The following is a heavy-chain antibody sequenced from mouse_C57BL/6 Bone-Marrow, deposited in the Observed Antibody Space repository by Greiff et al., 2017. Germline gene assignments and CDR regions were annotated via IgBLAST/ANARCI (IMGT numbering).Heavy chain of an antibody. D-gene: IGHD2-1*01. J-gene: IGHJ3*01. CDR1: GYTFTSYW. CDR2: IDPSDSET. Sequence: QVQLQQPGAELVRPGSSVKLSCKASGYTFTSYWMHWVKQRPIQGLEWIGNIDPSDSETHYNQKFKDKATLTVDKSSSTAYMQLSSLTSEDSAVYYCARHSYYGNYVGFAYWGQGTLVTVSA. V-gene: IGHV1-52*01. CDR3: ARHSYYGNYVGFAY.